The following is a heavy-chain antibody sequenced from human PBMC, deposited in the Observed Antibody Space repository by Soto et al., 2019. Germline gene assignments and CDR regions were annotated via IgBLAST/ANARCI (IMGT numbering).Heavy chain of an antibody. D-gene: IGHD6-13*01. CDR2: IDASGNT. Sequence: SETLSLTCTVSVDSITTYHWIWIRQPAGKGLEWIGRIDASGNTNYNPSLNSRVTMSIDTSKKQFSLKLTSVTAADTAIYYCARYSNNWFQTEGMDVWGQGTTVTVSS. CDR3: ARYSNNWFQTEGMDV. CDR1: VDSITTYH. V-gene: IGHV4-4*07. J-gene: IGHJ6*02.